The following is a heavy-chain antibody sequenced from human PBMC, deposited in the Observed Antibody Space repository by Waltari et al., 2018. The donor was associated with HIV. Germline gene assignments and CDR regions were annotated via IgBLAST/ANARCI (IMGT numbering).Heavy chain of an antibody. CDR3: ARDYSGTYADFDY. CDR1: GFTFSSYS. V-gene: IGHV3-48*01. CDR2: ISSSGSTI. Sequence: EVQLVESGGGLVQPGGSLRLSCAASGFTFSSYSMNWVRQAPGKGLGWVSYISSSGSTIYYADSVRGRLTISRDNAKNSLYLQLNSLRAEDTAVYYCARDYSGTYADFDYWGQGTLVTVSS. D-gene: IGHD1-26*01. J-gene: IGHJ4*02.